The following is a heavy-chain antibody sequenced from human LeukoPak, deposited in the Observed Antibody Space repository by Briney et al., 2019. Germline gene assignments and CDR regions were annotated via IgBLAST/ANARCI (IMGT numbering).Heavy chain of an antibody. CDR2: IYYSGST. D-gene: IGHD2-21*01. Sequence: PSETLSLTCTVSGGSISSYYWSWIRQPAGKGLEWIGRIYYSGSTSYNPSLKSRVTISVDTSKNQFSLKLSSVTAADTAVYYCARXKXVYXGGDCYHNAFDIWGQGTMVTVSS. V-gene: IGHV4-4*07. J-gene: IGHJ3*02. CDR3: ARXKXVYXGGDCYHNAFDI. CDR1: GGSISSYY.